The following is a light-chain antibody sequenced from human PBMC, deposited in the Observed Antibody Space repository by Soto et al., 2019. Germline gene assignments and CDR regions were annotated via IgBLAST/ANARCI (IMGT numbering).Light chain of an antibody. Sequence: QSVLTQLPSASGTPGQRVTISCYGSSSNHGSNSVNWNQQVPGTAPKLLISSDNQRPSGVPDRFSGSQSGTSASLAISGLQSEDEADYRCGAWDDSRNGWVFGGGTKLTVL. J-gene: IGLJ3*02. CDR3: GAWDDSRNGWV. CDR1: SSNHGSNS. V-gene: IGLV1-44*01. CDR2: SDN.